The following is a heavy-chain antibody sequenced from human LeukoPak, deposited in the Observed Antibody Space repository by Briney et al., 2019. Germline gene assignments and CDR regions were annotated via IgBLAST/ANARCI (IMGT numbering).Heavy chain of an antibody. Sequence: SETLSLTCTVSGASISSYYWNWIRQPPGKGLEWIGYIYYSGSTNYNPSLGSRVTISLDTSKNQFSLKLRFVTAGDTAVHYCARVPALALTTGEAFDSWGQGTLVTVSS. CDR2: IYYSGST. CDR1: GASISSYY. D-gene: IGHD4-17*01. J-gene: IGHJ4*02. V-gene: IGHV4-59*01. CDR3: ARVPALALTTGEAFDS.